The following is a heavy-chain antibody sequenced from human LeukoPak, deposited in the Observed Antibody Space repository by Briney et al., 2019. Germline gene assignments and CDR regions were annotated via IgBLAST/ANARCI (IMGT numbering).Heavy chain of an antibody. CDR3: AKDSYNSGWGNYFDY. Sequence: GGSLRLSCAASGFTLSSYAMSWVRQGPGKGLEWVSAISVSGNTYHADSVKGRFTISRDSSKNTLYLQMNSLRAEDTAVYYCAKDSYNSGWGNYFDYWGQGALVTVSS. CDR2: ISVSGNT. J-gene: IGHJ4*02. CDR1: GFTLSSYA. D-gene: IGHD6-19*01. V-gene: IGHV3-23*01.